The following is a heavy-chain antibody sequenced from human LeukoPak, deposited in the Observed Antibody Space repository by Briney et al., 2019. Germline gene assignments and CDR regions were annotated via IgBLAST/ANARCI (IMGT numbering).Heavy chain of an antibody. CDR1: GGTFSSYA. J-gene: IGHJ4*02. V-gene: IGHV1-69*05. CDR3: ARDANSYGANSGCLDY. CDR2: IIPIFGTA. D-gene: IGHD4/OR15-4a*01. Sequence: SVKVSCKASGGTFSSYAISWVRQAPGQGLEWMGRIIPIFGTANYAQKFQGRVTITTDESTSTAYMELSSLRSEDTAVYYCARDANSYGANSGCLDYWGQGTLVTVSS.